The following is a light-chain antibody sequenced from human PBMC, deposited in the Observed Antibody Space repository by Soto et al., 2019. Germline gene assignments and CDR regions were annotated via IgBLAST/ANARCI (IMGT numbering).Light chain of an antibody. Sequence: IVLTQSPATLSSFPGDRVTLSCRASQYISTRLAWYQHRPGQAPRLLIYGASSRATGIPDRFSGSGSGTDFTLTISRLEPEDFAVYYCQQYGSSPRTFGQGTKVDIK. CDR1: QYISTR. V-gene: IGKV3-20*01. CDR3: QQYGSSPRT. CDR2: GAS. J-gene: IGKJ1*01.